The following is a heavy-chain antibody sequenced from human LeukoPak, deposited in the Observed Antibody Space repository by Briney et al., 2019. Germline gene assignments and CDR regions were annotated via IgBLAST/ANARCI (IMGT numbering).Heavy chain of an antibody. CDR3: AKDREDYSNYVCCWFDP. J-gene: IGHJ5*02. Sequence: PGGSLRLSCAASGFTFSSYAMGWVRQAPGKGLEWVSAISGSGGSTYYADSVKGRFTISRDNSKNTLYLQMNSLRAEDTAVYYCAKDREDYSNYVCCWFDPWGQGTLVTVSS. D-gene: IGHD4-11*01. CDR2: ISGSGGST. V-gene: IGHV3-23*01. CDR1: GFTFSSYA.